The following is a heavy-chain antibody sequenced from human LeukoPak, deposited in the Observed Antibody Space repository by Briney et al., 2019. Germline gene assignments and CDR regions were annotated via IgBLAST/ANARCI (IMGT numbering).Heavy chain of an antibody. CDR2: INPNSGGT. CDR1: GYTFTGYY. J-gene: IGHJ4*02. V-gene: IGHV1-2*02. Sequence: ASVKVSCKASGYTFTGYYMHWVRQAPGQGLKWMGWINPNSGGTNYAQKLQGRITMTTDTSTSTAYMELRSLRSDDTAVYYCARDQGYYYDSSGYLDYWGQGTLVTVSS. CDR3: ARDQGYYYDSSGYLDY. D-gene: IGHD3-22*01.